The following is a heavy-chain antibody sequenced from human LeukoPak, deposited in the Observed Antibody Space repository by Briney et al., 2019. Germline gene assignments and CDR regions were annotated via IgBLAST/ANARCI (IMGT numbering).Heavy chain of an antibody. V-gene: IGHV3-21*01. D-gene: IGHD2-2*01. CDR1: GFTFSSYS. J-gene: IGHJ4*02. CDR3: ARDVSRSFDY. CDR2: ISSSSSYI. Sequence: GGSLRLSCAASGFTFSSYSMTWVRQAPGKGLEWVSSISSSSSYIYQADSVKGRFTISRDNAKNSLYLQMNSLRAEDTAVYYCARDVSRSFDYWGQGTLVTVSS.